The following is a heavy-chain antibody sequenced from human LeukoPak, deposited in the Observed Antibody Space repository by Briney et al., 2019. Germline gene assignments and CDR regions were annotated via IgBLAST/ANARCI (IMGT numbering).Heavy chain of an antibody. CDR1: GFTFSGYA. V-gene: IGHV3-30-3*01. CDR2: ISYDESNK. J-gene: IGHJ4*02. Sequence: PGGSLRLSCAASGFTFSGYAMHWVRQAPGKGPEWVAVISYDESNKYYVGSVKGRFTISRDISKNTLYLQMTSLRAEDTAVYFCARARQQKFLAWLLFDFWGPGTLVTVSS. CDR3: ARARQQKFLAWLLFDF. D-gene: IGHD3-3*01.